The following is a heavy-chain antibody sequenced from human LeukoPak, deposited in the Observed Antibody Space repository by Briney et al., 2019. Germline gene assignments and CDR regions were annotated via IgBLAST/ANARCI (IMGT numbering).Heavy chain of an antibody. CDR1: GFTCGTYS. CDR2: ISRTVDTI. CDR3: AKDCGGDCYSRYFDY. D-gene: IGHD2-21*02. Sequence: GGSLRLSCAASGFTCGTYSMNWVRQAPGKGLEWVAYISRTVDTIFYADSVKGRFTISRDHAKNSIYLQMNSLRAEDTAVYYCAKDCGGDCYSRYFDYWGQGTLVTVSS. J-gene: IGHJ4*02. V-gene: IGHV3-48*01.